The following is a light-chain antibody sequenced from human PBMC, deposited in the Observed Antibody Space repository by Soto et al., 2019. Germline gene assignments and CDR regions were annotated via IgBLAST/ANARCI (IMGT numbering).Light chain of an antibody. J-gene: IGKJ2*01. CDR2: AAS. Sequence: DIQMTQSPSSLSASVGDRVTITCRASQSISSCLNWYQQKPGKAPKLLIYAASSLQSGVPSRFSGSGSGTDFTLCISSLQPEDFATYYCQQSYSTPVTFGQGTKLEIK. V-gene: IGKV1-39*01. CDR3: QQSYSTPVT. CDR1: QSISSC.